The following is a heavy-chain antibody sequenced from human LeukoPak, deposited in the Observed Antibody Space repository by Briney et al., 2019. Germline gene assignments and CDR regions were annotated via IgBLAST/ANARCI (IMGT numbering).Heavy chain of an antibody. CDR1: GYRFTSYW. J-gene: IGHJ4*02. D-gene: IGHD3-10*01. Sequence: HGEPLQISCQGSGYRFTSYWSGWARQIHGKGREWMGIIYIGDSDTRYRPYFQGQVTISADKSISPAYLQWSSLKASDTAMYYCARLYYGSGSYYRRASKLGYYFDYWGQGTLVSVFS. CDR3: ARLYYGSGSYYRRASKLGYYFDY. CDR2: IYIGDSDT. V-gene: IGHV5-51*01.